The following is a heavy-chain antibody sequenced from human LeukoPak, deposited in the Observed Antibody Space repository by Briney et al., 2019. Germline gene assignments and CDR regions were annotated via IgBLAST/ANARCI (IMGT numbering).Heavy chain of an antibody. CDR3: ARESRTTVLYYGMDV. Sequence: SVKVSCKASGGTFSSYTISWVRQAPGQGLEWVGRIIPILGIANYAQKFQGRVTITADKSTSTAYMELSSLRSEDTAVYYCARESRTTVLYYGMDVWGQGTTVTVSS. CDR1: GGTFSSYT. V-gene: IGHV1-69*04. J-gene: IGHJ6*02. CDR2: IIPILGIA. D-gene: IGHD4-11*01.